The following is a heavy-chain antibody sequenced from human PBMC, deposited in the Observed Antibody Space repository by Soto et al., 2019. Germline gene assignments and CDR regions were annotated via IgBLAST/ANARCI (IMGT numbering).Heavy chain of an antibody. V-gene: IGHV4-39*01. CDR2: VYSSGST. CDR1: GDSISSSSYY. D-gene: IGHD3-3*01. Sequence: PSETLSLTCIVSGDSISSSSYYWGWIRQPPGKGLEWIGNVYSSGSTYYNPSLKSRVTISVDTPKNQFSLKLSSVTAADTAVYYCARQRSGYYRNNWFDPWGQGTLVPSPQ. J-gene: IGHJ5*02. CDR3: ARQRSGYYRNNWFDP.